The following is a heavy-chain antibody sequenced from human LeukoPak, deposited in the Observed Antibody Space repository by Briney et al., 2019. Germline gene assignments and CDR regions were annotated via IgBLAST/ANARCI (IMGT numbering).Heavy chain of an antibody. Sequence: ASVKVSCKASGYTFTDYYIHWVRQAPGQGLEWMGWINPNSGATNYAQKFQGRVTMTRDTSISTAYMELSRLRSDDTAVYYCARGGAAAGNYYYYGMDVWGQGTTVTVSS. V-gene: IGHV1-2*02. CDR2: INPNSGAT. J-gene: IGHJ6*02. CDR1: GYTFTDYY. D-gene: IGHD6-25*01. CDR3: ARGGAAAGNYYYYGMDV.